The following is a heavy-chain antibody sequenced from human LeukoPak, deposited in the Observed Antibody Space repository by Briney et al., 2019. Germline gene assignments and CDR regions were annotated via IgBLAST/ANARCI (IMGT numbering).Heavy chain of an antibody. CDR1: GGSISSYY. J-gene: IGHJ6*03. CDR3: ARLHYGGNYGYYYYYMDV. CDR2: IYTSGST. D-gene: IGHD4-23*01. Sequence: SETLSLTCTVSGGSISSYYWSWIRQPAGKGLEWIGRIYTSGSTNYNPSLKSRVTMSVDTSKNQFSLKLSSVTAADTAVYYCARLHYGGNYGYYYYYMDVWGKGTTVTISS. V-gene: IGHV4-4*07.